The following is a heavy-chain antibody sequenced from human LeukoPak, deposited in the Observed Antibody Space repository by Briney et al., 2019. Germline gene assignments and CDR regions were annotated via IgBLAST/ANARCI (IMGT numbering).Heavy chain of an antibody. J-gene: IGHJ6*03. D-gene: IGHD1-26*01. V-gene: IGHV1-18*01. CDR2: ISAYKGNT. Sequence: ASVKVSCKASGYTFTSYGISWVRQAPGQGLEWMGWISAYKGNTNYAQKFQGRVTMTTDTSTSTAYMELSSLRSEDTAVYYCARVSVGATVYYYYYMDVWGKGTTVTISS. CDR3: ARVSVGATVYYYYYMDV. CDR1: GYTFTSYG.